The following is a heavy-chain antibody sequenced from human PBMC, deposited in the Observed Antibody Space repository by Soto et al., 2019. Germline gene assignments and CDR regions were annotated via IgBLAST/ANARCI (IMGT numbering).Heavy chain of an antibody. J-gene: IGHJ4*02. Sequence: QVQLAQSGAEVKKPGASVKVSCKASGYTFTSYGISWVRQAPGQGLEWMGWVSAYNGNTDYAQKLQGIVTMTTDTTTSTACMELRSLRADDTAVYYCARDSGYESDYWGQGTLVTVSS. V-gene: IGHV1-18*01. CDR3: ARDSGYESDY. CDR1: GYTFTSYG. CDR2: VSAYNGNT. D-gene: IGHD5-12*01.